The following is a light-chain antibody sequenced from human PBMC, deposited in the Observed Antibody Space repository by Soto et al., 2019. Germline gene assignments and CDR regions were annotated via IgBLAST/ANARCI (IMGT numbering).Light chain of an antibody. J-gene: IGKJ3*01. V-gene: IGKV3-15*01. CDR2: GAS. CDR3: QQYNNWPFT. CDR1: QSVSSN. Sequence: EIVMTQSPATLSVSPGERATLSCRASQSVSSNFAWYQQKPGQAPRLLIYGASTRATGIPARFSGSGSGTEFTLTISSVQSEDFAVYYCQQYNNWPFTFGPGTKVDIK.